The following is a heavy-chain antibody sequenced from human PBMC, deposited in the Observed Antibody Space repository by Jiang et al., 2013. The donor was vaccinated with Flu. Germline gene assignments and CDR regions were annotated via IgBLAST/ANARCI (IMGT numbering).Heavy chain of an antibody. CDR2: INPSGGST. J-gene: IGHJ3*02. CDR3: AREPYYYGSGSYRPTDDAFDI. D-gene: IGHD3-10*01. CDR1: GYTFTSYY. V-gene: IGHV1-46*03. Sequence: GAEVKKPGASVKVSCKASGYTFTSYYMHWVRQAPGQGLEWMGIINPSGGSTSYAQKFQGRVTMTRDTSTSTVYMELSSLRSEDTAVYYCAREPYYYGSGSYRPTDDAFDIWGQGTMVTVSS.